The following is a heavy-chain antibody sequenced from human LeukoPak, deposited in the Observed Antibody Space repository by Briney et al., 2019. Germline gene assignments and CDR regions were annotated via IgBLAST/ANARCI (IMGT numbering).Heavy chain of an antibody. CDR3: AKGGQWFGEPVDY. CDR1: GFTFGSYA. J-gene: IGHJ4*02. D-gene: IGHD3-10*01. V-gene: IGHV3-23*01. CDR2: ISDSGGST. Sequence: GGSLRLSCAASGFTFGSYAMSWVRQAPGKGLEWVSAISDSGGSTYYADSVKGRVTISRDNSKNTLYLQMNSLRVEDTAVYSCAKGGQWFGEPVDYWGQGPLVTVSS.